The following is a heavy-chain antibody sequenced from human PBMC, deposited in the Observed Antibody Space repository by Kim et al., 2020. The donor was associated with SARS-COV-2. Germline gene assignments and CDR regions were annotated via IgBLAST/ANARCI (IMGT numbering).Heavy chain of an antibody. Sequence: GGSLRLSCAASGFTFSSYAMSWVRQAPGKGLEWVSAISGSGGSTYYADSVKGRFTISRDNSKNTLYLQMNSLRAEDTAVYYCAVRYFDWPPVYYYYGMDVWGQGTTATVSS. CDR3: AVRYFDWPPVYYYYGMDV. CDR2: ISGSGGST. CDR1: GFTFSSYA. D-gene: IGHD3-9*01. J-gene: IGHJ6*02. V-gene: IGHV3-23*01.